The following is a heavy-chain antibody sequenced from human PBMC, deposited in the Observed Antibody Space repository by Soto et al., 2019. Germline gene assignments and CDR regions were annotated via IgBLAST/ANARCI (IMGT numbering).Heavy chain of an antibody. CDR3: ARGELVYAIRDAFDI. V-gene: IGHV3-48*03. CDR1: GFTFSSYE. Sequence: GGSLRLSCAASGFTFSSYEMNWVRQAPGKGLEWVSYISSSGSTIYYADSVKGRFTISRDNAKNSLYLQMNSLRAEDTAVYYCARGELVYAIRDAFDIWGQGTMVTVS. CDR2: ISSSGSTI. D-gene: IGHD2-8*01. J-gene: IGHJ3*02.